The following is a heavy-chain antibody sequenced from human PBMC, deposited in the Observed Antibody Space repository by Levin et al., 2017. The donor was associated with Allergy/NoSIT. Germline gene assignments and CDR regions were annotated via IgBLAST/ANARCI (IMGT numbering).Heavy chain of an antibody. CDR2: IYHSGST. CDR1: GVSISSSNW. D-gene: IGHD2-15*01. CDR3: ARSRHCSGGSCYSFSY. J-gene: IGHJ4*02. V-gene: IGHV4-4*02. Sequence: SETLSLTCAVSGVSISSSNWWSWVRQPPGKGLEWLGEIYHSGSTNYNPSLKSRVTVSVDKSKNQFSLKLTSVTAADTAVYYCARSRHCSGGSCYSFSYWGQGTLVTVSS.